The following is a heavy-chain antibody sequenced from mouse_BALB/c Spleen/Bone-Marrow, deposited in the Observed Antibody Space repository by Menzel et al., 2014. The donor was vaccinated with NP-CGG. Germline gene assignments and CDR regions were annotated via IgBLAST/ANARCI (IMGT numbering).Heavy chain of an antibody. D-gene: IGHD2-1*01. Sequence: EVQLVESGGGLVQPGGSRKLSCAASGFTFSSFGMHRVRQAPEKGLEWVAYISSGSSTIYYADTVKGRFTISRDNPKNTLFLQMTSLRSEDTAMYYCARGGNFAWFAYWGQGTLVTVPA. CDR2: ISSGSSTI. CDR1: GFTFSSFG. CDR3: ARGGNFAWFAY. J-gene: IGHJ3*01. V-gene: IGHV5-17*02.